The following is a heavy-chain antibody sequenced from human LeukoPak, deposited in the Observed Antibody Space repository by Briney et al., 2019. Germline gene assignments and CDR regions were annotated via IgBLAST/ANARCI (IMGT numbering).Heavy chain of an antibody. CDR1: GGSISSYY. V-gene: IGHV4-59*01. D-gene: IGHD2-15*01. CDR2: IYYSGST. J-gene: IGHJ3*02. Sequence: SETLSLTCTVSGGSISSYYWRWIRQPPGKGLEWIGYIYYSGSTNYNPSLKGRVTISVDTSKNQFSLKLSSVTAADTAVYYCARVHYCSGGSCPDAFDIWGQGTMVTVSS. CDR3: ARVHYCSGGSCPDAFDI.